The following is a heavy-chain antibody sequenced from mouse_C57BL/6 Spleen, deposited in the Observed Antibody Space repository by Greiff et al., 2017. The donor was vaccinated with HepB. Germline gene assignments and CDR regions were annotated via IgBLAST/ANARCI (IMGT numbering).Heavy chain of an antibody. V-gene: IGHV1-81*01. CDR2: IYPRSGNT. CDR3: ARFDYDGEVFDY. CDR1: GYTFTSYG. J-gene: IGHJ2*01. Sequence: QVQLQQSGAELARPGASVKLSCKASGYTFTSYGISWVKQRTGQGLEWIGEIYPRSGNTYYNEKFKGKATLTADKSSSTAYMELRSLTSEDSAVYFCARFDYDGEVFDYWGQGTTLTVSS. D-gene: IGHD2-4*01.